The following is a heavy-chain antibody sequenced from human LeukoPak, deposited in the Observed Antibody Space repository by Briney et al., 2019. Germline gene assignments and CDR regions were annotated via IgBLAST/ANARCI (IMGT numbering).Heavy chain of an antibody. J-gene: IGHJ3*02. Sequence: PGGSLRLSCAASGFTFSDFAMSWVRQAPGKGLEWVSAISGNGGDTYYADSVKGRLTISRDNSKNTLYLQMNSLRAEDTAVYYCAKGQQQLVKIDAFDIWGRGTMVTVSS. CDR3: AKGQQQLVKIDAFDI. CDR1: GFTFSDFA. CDR2: ISGNGGDT. D-gene: IGHD6-13*01. V-gene: IGHV3-23*01.